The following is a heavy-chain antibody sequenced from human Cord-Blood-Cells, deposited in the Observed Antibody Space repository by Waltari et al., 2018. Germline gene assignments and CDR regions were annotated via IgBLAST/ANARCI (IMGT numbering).Heavy chain of an antibody. J-gene: IGHJ4*02. V-gene: IGHV3-73*02. CDR2: IRSKANSYAT. D-gene: IGHD6-13*01. CDR3: TRQLAAAGDY. CDR1: GFTFSGSA. Sequence: EVQLVESGGGLVQPGGSLKLSCAASGFTFSGSAMHWVRQASGKGLEWVGRIRSKANSYATAYAASVKGRFTISRDDSKNTAYLQMNSLKTEDTAVYYCTRQLAAAGDYWGQGTLVTVSS.